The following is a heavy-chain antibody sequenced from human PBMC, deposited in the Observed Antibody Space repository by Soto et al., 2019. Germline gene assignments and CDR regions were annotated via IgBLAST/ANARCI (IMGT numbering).Heavy chain of an antibody. CDR1: GFTFSSHW. CDR3: AGSPGLSRIGGTTLGA. D-gene: IGHD1-7*01. Sequence: PGVSLSLSCAAYGFTFSSHWMHRVRQAPGQGLVWVSRINGDGSSTSYADSVKGRFTISRDNAKNMLYLQVNSLRADDTAVYYCAGSPGLSRIGGTTLGAWGQGTLVTVSS. V-gene: IGHV3-74*01. J-gene: IGHJ5*01. CDR2: INGDGSST.